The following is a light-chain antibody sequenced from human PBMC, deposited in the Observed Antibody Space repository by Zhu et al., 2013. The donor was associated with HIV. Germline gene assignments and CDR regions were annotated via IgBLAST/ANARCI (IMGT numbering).Light chain of an antibody. J-gene: IGKJ2*01. CDR2: DAS. V-gene: IGKV1-5*01. Sequence: IQLTQSPSTLSASVGDRVTITCRATENIYNWLAWYQQKPGKAPKLLIYDASSLEVGVPSRFSGRGFGTEFTFTISSLQPEDFATYYCQQLKTYPRSFGQGTKVEI. CDR1: ENIYNW. CDR3: QQLKTYPRS.